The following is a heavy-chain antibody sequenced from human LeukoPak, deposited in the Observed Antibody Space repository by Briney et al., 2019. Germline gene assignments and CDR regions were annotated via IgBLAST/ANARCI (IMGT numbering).Heavy chain of an antibody. CDR3: ARDDGVFGASHFDY. J-gene: IGHJ4*02. D-gene: IGHD3-3*01. CDR2: MNPNSGNT. Sequence: ASVKVSCKASGYTFTSYDINWVRQATGQGLEWMGWMNPNSGNTGYAQKFQGRVTITRNTSISTAYMELSSLRSEDTAVYYCARDDGVFGASHFDYWGQGTLVTVSS. V-gene: IGHV1-8*03. CDR1: GYTFTSYD.